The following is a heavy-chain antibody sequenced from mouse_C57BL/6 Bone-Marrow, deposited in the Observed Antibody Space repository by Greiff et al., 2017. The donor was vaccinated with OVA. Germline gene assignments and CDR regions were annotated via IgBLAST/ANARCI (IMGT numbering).Heavy chain of an antibody. D-gene: IGHD1-1*01. CDR3: TPLLFDY. J-gene: IGHJ2*01. Sequence: VHVKQSGAELVRPGASVKLSCTASGFNIKDDYMHWLKQRPEQGLEWIGWIDPENGDTEYASKFQGKATITADPSSNTAYLQLSSLTSEDTAVYYCTPLLFDYWGQGTTLTVSS. CDR1: GFNIKDDY. CDR2: IDPENGDT. V-gene: IGHV14-4*01.